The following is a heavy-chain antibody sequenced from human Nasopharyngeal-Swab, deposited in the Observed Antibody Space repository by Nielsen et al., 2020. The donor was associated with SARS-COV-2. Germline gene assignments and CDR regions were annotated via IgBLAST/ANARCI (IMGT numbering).Heavy chain of an antibody. V-gene: IGHV3-21*01. J-gene: IGHJ4*02. CDR2: ISSSSSCI. CDR1: GFTFSSYS. Sequence: GGSLRLSCAASGFTFSSYSMNWVRQAPGKGLEWVSSISSSSSCIYYADPGKGRFTISRDNAKNSLYLQMNSLRAEDTAVYYCARDRSSGWYYFDYWGQGTLVTVSS. D-gene: IGHD6-19*01. CDR3: ARDRSSGWYYFDY.